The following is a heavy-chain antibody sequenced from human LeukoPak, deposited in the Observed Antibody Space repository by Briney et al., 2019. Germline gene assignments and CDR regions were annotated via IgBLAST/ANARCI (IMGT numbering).Heavy chain of an antibody. CDR2: IIPIFGTA. Sequence: SVKVSCKASGGTFSSYAISWVRQAPGQGLEWMGGIIPIFGTANYAQKFQGRVTITADTSTGTAYMALRSLRSDDTAVYYCARVATRTTVTEYYYYYYYMDVWGKGTTVTISS. V-gene: IGHV1-69*06. D-gene: IGHD4-17*01. J-gene: IGHJ6*03. CDR3: ARVATRTTVTEYYYYYYYMDV. CDR1: GGTFSSYA.